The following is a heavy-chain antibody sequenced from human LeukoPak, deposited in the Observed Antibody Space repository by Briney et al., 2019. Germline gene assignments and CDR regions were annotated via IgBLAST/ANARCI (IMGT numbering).Heavy chain of an antibody. CDR1: GFTFSGSA. J-gene: IGHJ4*02. CDR2: IRSKANSYAT. CDR3: TRQDGYNLWY. Sequence: PGGSLRLSCAASGFTFSGSAMHWVRQASGKGLEWVGRIRSKANSYATAYAASVKGRFTISRDDSKNTAYLQMNSLKTEDTAVYYCTRQDGYNLWYWGQGTLVTVSS. D-gene: IGHD5-24*01. V-gene: IGHV3-73*01.